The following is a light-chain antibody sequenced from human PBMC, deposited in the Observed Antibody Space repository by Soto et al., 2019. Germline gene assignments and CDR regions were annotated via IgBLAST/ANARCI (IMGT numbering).Light chain of an antibody. CDR2: AAS. CDR3: QRYYSYPPYT. CDR1: QGISSY. V-gene: IGKV1-8*01. Sequence: AIRMTQSPSSFSASTGDRVTITCRASQGISSYLAWYQQKPGKAPKLLIYAASTLQSGVPSRFSGSGSGTDFTLTISCLQSEDFATYYCQRYYSYPPYTFGQRTRLEIK. J-gene: IGKJ5*01.